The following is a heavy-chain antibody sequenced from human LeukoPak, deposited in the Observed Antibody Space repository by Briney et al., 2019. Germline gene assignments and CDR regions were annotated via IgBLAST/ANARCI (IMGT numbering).Heavy chain of an antibody. CDR2: ISAYNGNT. CDR3: ARVYSSSRWFDP. V-gene: IGHV1-18*01. CDR1: GYTFTSYG. J-gene: IGHJ5*02. Sequence: ASVKVSCKASGYTFTSYGISWERQAPGQGLEWMGWISAYNGNTNYAQKLQGRVTMTTDTSTSTAYMELSRLRSDDTAVYYCARVYSSSRWFDPWGQGTLVTVSS. D-gene: IGHD6-13*01.